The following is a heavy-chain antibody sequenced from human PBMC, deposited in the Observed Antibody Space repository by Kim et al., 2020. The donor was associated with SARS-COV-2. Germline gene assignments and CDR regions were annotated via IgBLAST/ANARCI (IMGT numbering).Heavy chain of an antibody. CDR1: GFTFSSYA. D-gene: IGHD2-2*01. Sequence: GGSLRLSCAASGFTFSSYAMSWVRQAPGKGLEWVSAISGSGGSTYYADSVKGRFTISRDNSKNTLYLQMNSLRAEDTAVYYCAKQTKYQLLSPRGKYYYYGMDVWGQGTTVTVSS. J-gene: IGHJ6*02. CDR3: AKQTKYQLLSPRGKYYYYGMDV. CDR2: ISGSGGST. V-gene: IGHV3-23*01.